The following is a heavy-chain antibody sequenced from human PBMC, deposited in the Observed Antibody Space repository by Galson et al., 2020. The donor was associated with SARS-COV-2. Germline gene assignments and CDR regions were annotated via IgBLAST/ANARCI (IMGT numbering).Heavy chain of an antibody. Sequence: GGSLRLSCAASGFTFSSYWMSWVRQAPGKGLEWVANIKQDGSEKYYVDSVKGRFTISRDNAKNSLYLQMNSLRAEDTAVYYCARDGGIVVVPAATGTDYYYHGMDVWGQGTTVTVSS. J-gene: IGHJ6*02. D-gene: IGHD2-2*01. CDR3: ARDGGIVVVPAATGTDYYYHGMDV. V-gene: IGHV3-7*01. CDR1: GFTFSSYW. CDR2: IKQDGSEK.